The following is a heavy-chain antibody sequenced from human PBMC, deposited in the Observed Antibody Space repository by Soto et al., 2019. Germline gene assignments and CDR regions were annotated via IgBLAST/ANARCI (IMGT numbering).Heavy chain of an antibody. CDR1: GGSFSGFY. D-gene: IGHD3-22*01. J-gene: IGHJ6*02. CDR2: IYHRGNT. Sequence: SETLSLTCAVYGGSFSGFYWSWIRQSPGKGLEWIGEIYHRGNTNYNPSLKTRVSISVDTSKNQFSLNLTSVTAADTAVYYCARAHSTTVITLKWGAMDFWGQGTTVTVSS. V-gene: IGHV4-34*01. CDR3: ARAHSTTVITLKWGAMDF.